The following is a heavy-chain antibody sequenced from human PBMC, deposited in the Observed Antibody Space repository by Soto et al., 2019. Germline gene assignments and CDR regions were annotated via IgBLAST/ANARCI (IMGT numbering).Heavy chain of an antibody. CDR2: ISGSGGST. CDR3: AKGASGSGYDLNYYYMDV. J-gene: IGHJ6*03. CDR1: GFTFSSYA. Sequence: GGSLRLSCAASGFTFSSYAMSWVRQAPGKGLEWVSAISGSGGSTYYADSVKGRFTISRDNSKNTLYLQMNSLRAEDTAVYYCAKGASGSGYDLNYYYMDVWGKGTTVTVSS. V-gene: IGHV3-23*01. D-gene: IGHD5-12*01.